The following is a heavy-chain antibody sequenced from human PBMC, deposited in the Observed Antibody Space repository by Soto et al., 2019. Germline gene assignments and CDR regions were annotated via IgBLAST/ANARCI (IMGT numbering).Heavy chain of an antibody. CDR3: ASGPFVVLNDFES. CDR2: IFPLTDIP. D-gene: IGHD3-10*01. Sequence: QVQLVQSGTEVKKPGSSVKVSCKASGGTFRNYPINWVRQAPGQGLEWMGSIFPLTDIPDYAQNFQARLTISADKSTSTAYMELSSLECDDTAMYVFASGPFVVLNDFESWGQGTLVTVSS. V-gene: IGHV1-69*02. CDR1: GGTFRNYP. J-gene: IGHJ4*02.